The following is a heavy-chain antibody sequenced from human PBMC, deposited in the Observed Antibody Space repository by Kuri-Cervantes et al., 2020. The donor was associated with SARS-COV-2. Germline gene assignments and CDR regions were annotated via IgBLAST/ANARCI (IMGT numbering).Heavy chain of an antibody. J-gene: IGHJ5*02. Sequence: GESLKISCVASGFNFRSYWMYWVRQAPGKGPEWVAVITYDGSARYYADSVKGRFTISRDNSKNTMYLQLNSLTPEDTAVYYCAKPSVARECSWFDPWGQGTLVTVSS. V-gene: IGHV3-30*18. CDR2: ITYDGSAR. CDR3: AKPSVARECSWFDP. D-gene: IGHD6-19*01. CDR1: GFNFRSYW.